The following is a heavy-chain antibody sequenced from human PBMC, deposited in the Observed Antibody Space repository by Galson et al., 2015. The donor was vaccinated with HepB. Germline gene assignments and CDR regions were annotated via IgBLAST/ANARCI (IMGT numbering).Heavy chain of an antibody. Sequence: SLRLSCAASGFTFSSYKMHWVRLAPGKGLEWVAVISYDGNNKYYADSEKGRFTISRDNSKDTLYLQMNSLRAEDTAVYYCARALAGAIYRSGWYDAFDIWGQGTMVTVSS. CDR3: ARALAGAIYRSGWYDAFDI. CDR2: ISYDGNNK. D-gene: IGHD6-19*01. CDR1: GFTFSSYK. V-gene: IGHV3-30*04. J-gene: IGHJ3*02.